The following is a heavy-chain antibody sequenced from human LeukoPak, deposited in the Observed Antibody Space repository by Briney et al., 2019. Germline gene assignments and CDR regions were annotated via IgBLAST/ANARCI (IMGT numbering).Heavy chain of an antibody. J-gene: IGHJ4*02. CDR2: ISYAGRDI. CDR3: VKQRVRDIVVVVAADFDF. Sequence: AGGSLRLSCTASGFTSSDFAMHWVRQAPGKGLEWVAVISYAGRDIYYADSVKGRFTISRDNSNDTLYLQMSSLRPDDTAIYYCVKQRVRDIVVVVAADFDFWGQGTLVTVSS. V-gene: IGHV3-30*18. D-gene: IGHD2-15*01. CDR1: GFTSSDFA.